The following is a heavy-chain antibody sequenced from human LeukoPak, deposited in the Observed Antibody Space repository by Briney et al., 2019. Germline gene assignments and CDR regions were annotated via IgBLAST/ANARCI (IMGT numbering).Heavy chain of an antibody. CDR1: GGSISSDY. J-gene: IGHJ4*02. D-gene: IGHD3-22*01. Sequence: PSETPSPTCTVSGGSISSDYWSWIRQPPGKGLEWIGYISYSGNTNYNPSLKSRVTISVDTSENQFSLKLSSVTAADTAVYYCARGFGSSGDFDYWGQGTLVTVSS. CDR2: ISYSGNT. CDR3: ARGFGSSGDFDY. V-gene: IGHV4-59*01.